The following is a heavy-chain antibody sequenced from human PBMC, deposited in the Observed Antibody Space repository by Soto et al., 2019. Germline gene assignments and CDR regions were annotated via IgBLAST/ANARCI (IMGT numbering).Heavy chain of an antibody. CDR2: IYYSGST. V-gene: IGHV4-59*01. Sequence: SETLSLTCIVSGGSISNYYWSWIPQPTGKGLEWIGYIYYSGSTNYNPSLQSRVTISVDTSKNQFSLKLSSVTAADTAVYYCARAVLPATAPFDYWGQGTLVTVS. CDR1: GGSISNYY. CDR3: ARAVLPATAPFDY. D-gene: IGHD2-2*01. J-gene: IGHJ4*02.